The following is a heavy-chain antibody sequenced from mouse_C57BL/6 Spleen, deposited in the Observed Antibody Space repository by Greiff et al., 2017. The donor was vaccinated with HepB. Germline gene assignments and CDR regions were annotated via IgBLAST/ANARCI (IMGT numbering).Heavy chain of an antibody. D-gene: IGHD2-2*01. CDR2: IYPGSGNT. CDR3: ARRGGYDGYAMDY. J-gene: IGHJ4*01. V-gene: IGHV1-66*01. Sequence: QVQLQQSGPELVKPGASVKISCKASGYSFTSYYIHWVKQRPGQGLEWIGWIYPGSGNTKYNEKFKGKATLTADTSSSPAYMQLSSLTSEYSAVYYCARRGGYDGYAMDYWGQGTSVTVSS. CDR1: GYSFTSYY.